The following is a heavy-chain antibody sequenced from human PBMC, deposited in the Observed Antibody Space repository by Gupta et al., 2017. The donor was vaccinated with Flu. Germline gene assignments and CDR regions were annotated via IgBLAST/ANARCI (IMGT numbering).Heavy chain of an antibody. CDR2: IYYSGST. Sequence: QLQLQESGPGLVKPSETLSLTCTVSGGSISSSSYYWGWIRQPPGKGLEWIGSIYYSGSTYYNPSLKSRVTISVDTSKNQFSLKLSSVTAADTAGYYGARGLYCSGGSCYFWFDPWGQGTLVTVSS. V-gene: IGHV4-39*01. CDR3: ARGLYCSGGSCYFWFDP. J-gene: IGHJ5*02. CDR1: GGSISSSSYY. D-gene: IGHD2-15*01.